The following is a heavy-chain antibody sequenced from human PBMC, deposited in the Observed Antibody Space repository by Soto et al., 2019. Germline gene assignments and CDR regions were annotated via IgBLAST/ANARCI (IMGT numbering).Heavy chain of an antibody. CDR2: ISSSSSYI. CDR3: ARGVDIAAVGPAPFDY. D-gene: IGHD6-13*01. Sequence: EVQLVESGGGLVKPGGSLRLSCAASGFTFSSYSMNWVRQAPGKGLEWVSSISSSSSYIYYADSVKGRFTISRDNAKNSLYLQMNSLRAEDTAVYYCARGVDIAAVGPAPFDYWGQGSLVTVSS. V-gene: IGHV3-21*01. CDR1: GFTFSSYS. J-gene: IGHJ4*02.